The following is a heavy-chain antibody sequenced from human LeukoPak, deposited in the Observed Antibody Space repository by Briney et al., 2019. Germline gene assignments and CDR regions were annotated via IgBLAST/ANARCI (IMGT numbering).Heavy chain of an antibody. CDR1: GYTFTSYG. CDR3: ARGTHVRHYCNDGRCYYMDV. J-gene: IGHJ6*03. CDR2: ISPSGGST. D-gene: IGHD2-15*01. Sequence: ASVKVSCKASGYTFTSYGISWVRQAPGQGLEWMGIISPSGGSTNYAQKFQGRVTMTRDMSTSTVYMELSSLRSEDTAVYYCARGTHVRHYCNDGRCYYMDVWGKGTTVTVSS. V-gene: IGHV1-46*01.